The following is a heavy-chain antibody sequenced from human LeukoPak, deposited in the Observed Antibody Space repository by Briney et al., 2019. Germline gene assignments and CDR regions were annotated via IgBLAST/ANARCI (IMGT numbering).Heavy chain of an antibody. CDR3: ARRSPDTKPNNWFDP. V-gene: IGHV1-18*01. J-gene: IGHJ5*02. Sequence: AASVKVSCKASGYTFTSYGISWVRQAPGQGLEWMGWISAYNGNTNYAQKLQGRVTMTTDTSTSTAYMELRSLRSDDTAVYYCARRSPDTKPNNWFDPWGQGTLVTVSS. D-gene: IGHD1-14*01. CDR2: ISAYNGNT. CDR1: GYTFTSYG.